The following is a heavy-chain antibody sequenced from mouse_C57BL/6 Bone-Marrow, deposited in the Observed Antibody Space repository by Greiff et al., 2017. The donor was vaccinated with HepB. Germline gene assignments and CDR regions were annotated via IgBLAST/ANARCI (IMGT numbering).Heavy chain of an antibody. CDR1: GFTFSNYW. CDR3: TGPYYYGSSLPYAMDY. Sequence: EVKLMESGGGLVQPGGSMKLSCVASGFTFSNYWMNWVRQSPEKGLEWVAQIRLKSDNYATHYAESVKGRFTISRDDSKSSVYLQMNNLRAEDTGIYYCTGPYYYGSSLPYAMDYWGQGTSVTVSS. CDR2: IRLKSDNYAT. V-gene: IGHV6-3*01. J-gene: IGHJ4*01. D-gene: IGHD1-1*01.